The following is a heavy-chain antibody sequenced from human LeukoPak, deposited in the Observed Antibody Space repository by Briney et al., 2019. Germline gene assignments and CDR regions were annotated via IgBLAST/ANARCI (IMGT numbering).Heavy chain of an antibody. CDR3: AKDLLTSGWGSFDY. CDR1: SFDFSTFA. D-gene: IGHD6-19*01. Sequence: GGSLRLSCAASSFDFSTFAMHWVRQAPGKGLDWVAFIGSDGTNKYYADSVKGRFTISRDNSENTLYLQMSSLRDEDTAVYYCAKDLLTSGWGSFDYWGQGALVTVSS. J-gene: IGHJ4*02. CDR2: IGSDGTNK. V-gene: IGHV3-30*02.